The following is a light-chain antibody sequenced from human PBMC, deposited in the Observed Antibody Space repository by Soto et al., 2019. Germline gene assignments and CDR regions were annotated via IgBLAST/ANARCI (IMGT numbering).Light chain of an antibody. Sequence: EIVLTQSPGTLSLSPGERGALSCRASQSVSSNYVAWYQQKPGQAPRLLISGASNRATGTPDRFRGTGSGTDFALTISRLETDDSAVYYCQQYGGSPFTFGPGTKVDIK. CDR1: QSVSSNY. J-gene: IGKJ3*01. CDR2: GAS. CDR3: QQYGGSPFT. V-gene: IGKV3-20*01.